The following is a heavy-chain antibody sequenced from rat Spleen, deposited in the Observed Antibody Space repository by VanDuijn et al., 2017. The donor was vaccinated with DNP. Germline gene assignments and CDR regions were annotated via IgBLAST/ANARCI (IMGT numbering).Heavy chain of an antibody. CDR3: ARHGPFYYSADDYAMDA. CDR1: GFTFSNYD. Sequence: EVQLVESGGDLVQPGRSLKLSCAASGFTFSNYDMAWVRQTPTKSLEWVASISPSGTNTYYRDSVKGRFTVSRDNAESSLYLQMDSLRSEDTATYYCARHGPFYYSADDYAMDAWGQGTSVTVSS. J-gene: IGHJ4*01. CDR2: ISPSGTNT. V-gene: IGHV5-25*01. D-gene: IGHD1-1*01.